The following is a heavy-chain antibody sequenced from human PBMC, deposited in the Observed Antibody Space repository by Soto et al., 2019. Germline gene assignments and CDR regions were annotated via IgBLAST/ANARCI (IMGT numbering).Heavy chain of an antibody. CDR1: GYTFSGFY. Sequence: ASVKVSCKASGYTFSGFYMHWVRQAPGQGLEWMGWINPNSGGTKSAEKFQGRVTMTRDTSISTAYMELSRLTSDDTAVYYCASEPVTGTAGLDFWGQGPQVTVYS. V-gene: IGHV1-2*02. J-gene: IGHJ4*02. D-gene: IGHD6-19*01. CDR2: INPNSGGT. CDR3: ASEPVTGTAGLDF.